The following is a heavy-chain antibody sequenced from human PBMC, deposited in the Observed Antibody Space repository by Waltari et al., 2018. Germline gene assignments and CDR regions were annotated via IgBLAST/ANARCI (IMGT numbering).Heavy chain of an antibody. CDR3: VKLALNDY. D-gene: IGHD2-15*01. J-gene: IGHJ4*02. V-gene: IGHV3-23*01. Sequence: EVQLLESGGGLVQPGGSLRLSCAASGFTFSSYARSWVRQAQGKGLGWVSVISGSGGSTYYADSVKGRFTISRDNSKNTLYLQMNSLRAEDTAVYYCVKLALNDYWGQGILVTVSS. CDR2: ISGSGGST. CDR1: GFTFSSYA.